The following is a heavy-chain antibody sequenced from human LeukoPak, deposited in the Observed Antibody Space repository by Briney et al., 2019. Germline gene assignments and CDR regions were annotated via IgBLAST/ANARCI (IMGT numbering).Heavy chain of an antibody. J-gene: IGHJ6*03. CDR1: GGSISSYY. CDR2: IYTSGST. V-gene: IGHV4-4*07. CDR3: ARDHRPIASWFGEWEGYYYYMDV. Sequence: PSETLSLTCTVSGGSISSYYWSWIRQPAGKGLEWIGRIYTSGSTNYNPSLKSRVTMSVDTSKNQFSLKLSSVTAADTAVYYCARDHRPIASWFGEWEGYYYYMDVWGKGTTVTISS. D-gene: IGHD3-10*01.